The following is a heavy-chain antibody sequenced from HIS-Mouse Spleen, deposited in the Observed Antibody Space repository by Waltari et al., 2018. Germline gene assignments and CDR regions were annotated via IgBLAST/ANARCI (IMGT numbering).Heavy chain of an antibody. J-gene: IGHJ5*02. CDR3: ARSPYYDFWSGYSDNWFDP. CDR1: GGSLSSGGYY. V-gene: IGHV4-31*03. Sequence: QVQLQESGPGLVKPSQTLSLTCTVTGGSLSSGGYYWSWIRHHPGTGLAWIGYIYYSGSPYYNPSLKSRVTISVDTSKNQFSLKLSSVTAADTAVYYCARSPYYDFWSGYSDNWFDPWGQGTLVTVSS. D-gene: IGHD3-3*01. CDR2: IYYSGSP.